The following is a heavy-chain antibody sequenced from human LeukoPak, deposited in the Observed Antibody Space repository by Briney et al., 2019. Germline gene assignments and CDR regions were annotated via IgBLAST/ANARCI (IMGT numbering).Heavy chain of an antibody. CDR2: IKQDGSEK. J-gene: IGHJ6*03. V-gene: IGHV3-7*01. CDR1: GFTFSSYW. CDR3: ARDGALYYYYYYMDV. Sequence: GGSLRLSCAASGFTFSSYWMSWVRQAPGKGLEWVANIKQDGSEKYYVDSVKGRFTISRDNAKNSLYLQMNSLRAEDTAVYYCARDGALYYYYYYMDVWGKGTTVTVSS.